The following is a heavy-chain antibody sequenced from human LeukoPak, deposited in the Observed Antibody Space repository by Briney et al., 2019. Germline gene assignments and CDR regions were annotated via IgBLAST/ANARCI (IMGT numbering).Heavy chain of an antibody. V-gene: IGHV3-7*03. CDR1: GFTFISYW. D-gene: IGHD3-22*01. J-gene: IGHJ4*02. CDR2: IKQDGSEK. Sequence: PGGSLRLSCAASGFTFISYWMHWVRQAPGKGLGWVANIKQDGSEKYYVDSVKGRFTISRDNAKNSLYLQMNSLRAEDTAVYYCARPPYYYDSSGYYGIDYWGQGTLVTVSS. CDR3: ARPPYYYDSSGYYGIDY.